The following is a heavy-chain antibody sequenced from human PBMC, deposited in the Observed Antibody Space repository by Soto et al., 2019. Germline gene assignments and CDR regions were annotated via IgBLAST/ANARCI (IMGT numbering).Heavy chain of an antibody. Sequence: WGSLRLSCAASGFTFSSYAMHWVRQAPGKGLEWVAVISYDGSNKYYADSVKGRFTISRDNSKNTLYLQMNSLRAEDTAVYYCARVGGYKGYWGQGTLVTVSS. CDR1: GFTFSSYA. CDR3: ARVGGYKGY. CDR2: ISYDGSNK. V-gene: IGHV3-30-3*01. D-gene: IGHD1-20*01. J-gene: IGHJ4*02.